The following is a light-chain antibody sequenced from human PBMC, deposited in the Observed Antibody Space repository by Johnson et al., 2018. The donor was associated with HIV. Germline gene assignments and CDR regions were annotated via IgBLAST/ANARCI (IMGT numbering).Light chain of an antibody. CDR1: SSNIGNNY. CDR2: ENN. V-gene: IGLV1-51*02. J-gene: IGLJ1*01. Sequence: QSVLTQPPSVSAAPGQKVTISCSGSSSNIGNNYVSWYQQLPGTAPKLLIYENNKRPSGIPDRFSGSKSGTSATLGITGLQTGAEADYYCGTWDSSLSAYVCGTVTKFTVL. CDR3: GTWDSSLSAYV.